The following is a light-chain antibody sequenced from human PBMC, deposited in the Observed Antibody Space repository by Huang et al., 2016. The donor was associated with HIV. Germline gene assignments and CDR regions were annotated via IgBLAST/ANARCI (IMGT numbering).Light chain of an antibody. V-gene: IGKV3-15*01. J-gene: IGKJ2*01. CDR3: QEYNNWPPYT. CDR1: HSITPN. Sequence: EKVMTQSPATLSVSPGERPTLPCTASHSITPNLAWYQKKPGKPPRRLIYDASTRATGVPDRFSGSGSGTEFTLTISSLQSEDFAVYYCQEYNNWPPYTFGQGTKVEIE. CDR2: DAS.